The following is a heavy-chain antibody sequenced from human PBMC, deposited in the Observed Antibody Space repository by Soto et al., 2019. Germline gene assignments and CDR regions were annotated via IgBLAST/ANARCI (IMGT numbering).Heavy chain of an antibody. D-gene: IGHD2-15*01. J-gene: IGHJ6*02. CDR1: GYSFTNYW. Sequence: GESLKISCKGSGYSFTNYWIGWVRQTPGKGLEWMGIIYPGDSDTRYGPSFQGQVTISADKTISTAYLQWNSLKASDTAMYYCARHRHSGGGYLSYYYYGMDIWGQGTTVTVSS. CDR2: IYPGDSDT. CDR3: ARHRHSGGGYLSYYYYGMDI. V-gene: IGHV5-51*01.